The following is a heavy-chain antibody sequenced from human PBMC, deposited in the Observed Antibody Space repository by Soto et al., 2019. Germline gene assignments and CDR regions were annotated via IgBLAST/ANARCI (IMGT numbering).Heavy chain of an antibody. D-gene: IGHD1-1*01. J-gene: IGHJ4*02. Sequence: SGGVPRLSCATPWFTFYDYSLHRVPANPMKGLEWVSGISWNSGSIGYADSVKGRFTISRDNAKNSLYLQMNSLRAEDTALYYCAKDKFKEGGLNLIDYWGQGTLVTVSS. CDR2: ISWNSGSI. CDR1: WFTFYDYS. V-gene: IGHV3-9*01. CDR3: AKDKFKEGGLNLIDY.